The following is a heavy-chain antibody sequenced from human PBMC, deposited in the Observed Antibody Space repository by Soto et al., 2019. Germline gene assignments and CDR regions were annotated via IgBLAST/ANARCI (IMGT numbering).Heavy chain of an antibody. J-gene: IGHJ4*02. CDR1: GGSISSSSYY. CDR2: IYYSGSK. Sequence: QLQLQESGPGLVKPSETLSLTCTVSGGSISSSSYYWGWIRQPPGKGLEWIGSIYYSGSKYYNTPLESRVTISVHTSKNHFPLKLSSVIAADAAVYYCARRGYGSGGIGYWGQGTLVTVSS. CDR3: ARRGYGSGGIGY. D-gene: IGHD3-10*01. V-gene: IGHV4-39*01.